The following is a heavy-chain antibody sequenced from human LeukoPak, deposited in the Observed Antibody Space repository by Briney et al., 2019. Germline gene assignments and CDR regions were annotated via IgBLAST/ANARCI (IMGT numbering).Heavy chain of an antibody. V-gene: IGHV3-30*04. D-gene: IGHD6-19*01. J-gene: IGHJ5*02. CDR1: GFTFSVDA. CDR2: ISYDGTIK. Sequence: PGGSLRLSCVGSGFTFSVDAMHWVRQAPGKGLEWVAVISYDGTIKYYADSVKGRFTISRDNSKNTLYLQMNSLRTDGTAVYYCARAVFDPWGQGTLVTVSS. CDR3: ARAVFDP.